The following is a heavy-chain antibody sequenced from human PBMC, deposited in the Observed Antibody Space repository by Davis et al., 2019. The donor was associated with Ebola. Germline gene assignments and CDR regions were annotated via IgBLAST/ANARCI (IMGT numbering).Heavy chain of an antibody. CDR1: GFTFSSYS. J-gene: IGHJ6*02. Sequence: GESLKIPCAASGFTFSSYSMHWVRQAPGKGLEWVSSISSSSSYIYYADSVKGRFTISRDNAKNSLYLQMNSLSAEDTAVYYCARATGMDVWGQGTTVTVSS. V-gene: IGHV3-21*01. CDR2: ISSSSSYI. CDR3: ARATGMDV.